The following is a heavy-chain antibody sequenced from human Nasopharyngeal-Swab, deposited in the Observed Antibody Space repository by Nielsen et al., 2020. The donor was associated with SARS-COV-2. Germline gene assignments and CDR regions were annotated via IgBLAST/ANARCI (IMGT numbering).Heavy chain of an antibody. D-gene: IGHD6-13*01. CDR3: VRDDGRSWLLDK. J-gene: IGHJ4*02. Sequence: ASVKVSCKASGYSLMSQAMHWVRQAPGQRLEWMGWITAANGNTEYSRKFHDRLTLSSETSANTAYMDLSGLRSEDTAVYYCVRDDGRSWLLDKWGQGTLVTVSA. CDR2: ITAANGNT. V-gene: IGHV1-3*01. CDR1: GYSLMSQA.